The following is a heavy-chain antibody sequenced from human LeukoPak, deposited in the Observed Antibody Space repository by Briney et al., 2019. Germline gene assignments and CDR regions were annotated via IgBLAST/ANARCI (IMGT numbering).Heavy chain of an antibody. V-gene: IGHV1-69*06. J-gene: IGHJ4*02. Sequence: GASVKVSCKASGGTFSSYAISWVRQAPGQGLEWMGGIIPIFGTANYAQKFQGGVTITADKSTSTAYMELSSLRSEDTAVYYCARGAIGSGWQFDYWGQGTLVTVSS. CDR3: ARGAIGSGWQFDY. CDR2: IIPIFGTA. D-gene: IGHD6-19*01. CDR1: GGTFSSYA.